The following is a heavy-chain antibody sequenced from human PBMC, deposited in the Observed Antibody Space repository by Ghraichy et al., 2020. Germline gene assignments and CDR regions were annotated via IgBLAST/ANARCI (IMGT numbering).Heavy chain of an antibody. V-gene: IGHV6-1*01. CDR3: ARERSYYDSSGYPDWYFDL. CDR1: GDSVSSNSAA. J-gene: IGHJ2*01. CDR2: TYYRSKWYN. D-gene: IGHD3-22*01. Sequence: SETLSLTCAISGDSVSSNSAAWNWIRQSPSRGLEWLGRTYYRSKWYNDYAVSVKSRITINPDTSKNQFSLQLNSVTPEDTAVYYCARERSYYDSSGYPDWYFDLWGRGTLVTVSS.